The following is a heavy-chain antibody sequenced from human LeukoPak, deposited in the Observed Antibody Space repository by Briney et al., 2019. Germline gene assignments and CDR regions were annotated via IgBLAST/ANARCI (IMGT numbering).Heavy chain of an antibody. CDR2: ISYDGSNK. D-gene: IGHD3-3*01. Sequence: GRSLRLSCAASGFTFSSYAMHWVRQAPGKGLEWVAVISYDGSNKYYADSVKGRFTISRDNSKNTLYLQMGSLRAEDMAVYYCARGARRDFWSGFFDYWGQGTLVTVSS. CDR1: GFTFSSYA. V-gene: IGHV3-30*14. J-gene: IGHJ4*02. CDR3: ARGARRDFWSGFFDY.